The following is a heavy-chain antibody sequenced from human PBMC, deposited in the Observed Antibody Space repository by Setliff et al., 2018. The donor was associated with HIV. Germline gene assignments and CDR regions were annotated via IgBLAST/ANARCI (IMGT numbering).Heavy chain of an antibody. Sequence: SETLSLTCTVSGGSISSSTYYWGWIRQPPGKGLEWIGTIYYSGSTYYNPSLKSRLTISVDTSKNQFSLKLSSVTAADSAVYYCARRDGYSYGFYFDYWGQGTLVTVSS. V-gene: IGHV4-39*01. CDR2: IYYSGST. J-gene: IGHJ4*02. CDR3: ARRDGYSYGFYFDY. D-gene: IGHD5-18*01. CDR1: GGSISSSTYY.